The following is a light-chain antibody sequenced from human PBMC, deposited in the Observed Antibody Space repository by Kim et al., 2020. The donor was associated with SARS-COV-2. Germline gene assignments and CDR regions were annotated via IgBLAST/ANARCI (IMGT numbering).Light chain of an antibody. J-gene: IGKJ4*02. V-gene: IGKV3-20*01. CDR1: QNIRNNY. CDR2: GAS. Sequence: EIVLTQSPGTLSLSPGERATLSCRASQNIRNNYLAWYQQKPGQAPSLLIFGASSRATGIPDRFSGSGSGTDFTLTISRLEPEDFAVYHCQQYGGAPLSFGGGTKVDIK. CDR3: QQYGGAPLS.